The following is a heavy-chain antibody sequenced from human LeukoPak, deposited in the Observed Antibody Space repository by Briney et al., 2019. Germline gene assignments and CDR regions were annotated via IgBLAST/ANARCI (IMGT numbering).Heavy chain of an antibody. CDR3: ARPADGYNPVDY. Sequence: GGALQISFQGSGCSFTSYWIGWVRPVPGKGLEGMGIIYPGDSDTIYSPSFQGQVTISADKSIPTAYLQWSSLKASATAMYYCARPADGYNPVDYWGQGTLVTVSS. CDR2: IYPGDSDT. J-gene: IGHJ4*02. D-gene: IGHD5-24*01. V-gene: IGHV5-51*01. CDR1: GCSFTSYW.